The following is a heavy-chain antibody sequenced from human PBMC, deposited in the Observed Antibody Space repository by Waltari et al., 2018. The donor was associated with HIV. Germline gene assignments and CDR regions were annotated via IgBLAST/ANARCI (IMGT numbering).Heavy chain of an antibody. CDR1: RFTFDDYA. CDR3: AKDMSSDDAFDI. Sequence: EVQLVESGGGLVQPGRSLRLSCAASRFTFDDYAMHWVRQAPGKGLEWVSGISWNSGSIGYADSVKGRFTISRDNAKNSLYLQMNSLRAEDTALYYCAKDMSSDDAFDIWGQGTMVTVSS. J-gene: IGHJ3*02. CDR2: ISWNSGSI. V-gene: IGHV3-9*01.